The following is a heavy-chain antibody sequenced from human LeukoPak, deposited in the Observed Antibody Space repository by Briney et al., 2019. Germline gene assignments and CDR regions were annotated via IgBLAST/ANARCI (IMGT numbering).Heavy chain of an antibody. CDR3: AKGTRAAYSSTWVDY. CDR2: ISYDGSIK. CDR1: GFTSRSYG. Sequence: AGGSLRLSCRGSGFTSRSYGMHWVRQAPGKGLEWLALISYDGSIKSYAESVKGRFTVSRDNSKNTLYLQMNSLRVEDTAVYYCAKGTRAAYSSTWVDYWGPGTLVTVSS. J-gene: IGHJ4*02. D-gene: IGHD6-13*01. V-gene: IGHV3-30*18.